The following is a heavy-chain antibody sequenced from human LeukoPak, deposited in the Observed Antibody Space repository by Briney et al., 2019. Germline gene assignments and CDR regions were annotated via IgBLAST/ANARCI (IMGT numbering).Heavy chain of an antibody. CDR1: GGSISSYY. D-gene: IGHD2-2*01. V-gene: IGHV4-59*01. CDR3: ARGSIVVVPAARRTHYYMDV. Sequence: PSETLSLTCTVSGGSISSYYWSWIRQPPGKGLEWIGYIYYSGSTNYNPSLKSRVTISVDTSKNQFSLKLSSVTAADTAVYYCARGSIVVVPAARRTHYYMDVWGKGTTVTVSS. CDR2: IYYSGST. J-gene: IGHJ6*03.